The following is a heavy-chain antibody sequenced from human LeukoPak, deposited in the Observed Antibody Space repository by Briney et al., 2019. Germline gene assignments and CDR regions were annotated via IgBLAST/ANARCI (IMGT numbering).Heavy chain of an antibody. CDR3: ARAGELRYMDV. Sequence: GRSLRLSCAASGFIFSNYAMHWVRQAPGKGLEWISTIKGTGLTTYYADSVKGRVTISRDNDKNSLFLQMSSLRADDTAIYYCARAGELRYMDVWGKGTAVTVSS. J-gene: IGHJ6*03. CDR2: IKGTGLTT. D-gene: IGHD3-16*01. V-gene: IGHV3-48*01. CDR1: GFIFSNYA.